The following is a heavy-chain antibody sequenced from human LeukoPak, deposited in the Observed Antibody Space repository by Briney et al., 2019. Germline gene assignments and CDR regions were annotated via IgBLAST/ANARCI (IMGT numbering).Heavy chain of an antibody. V-gene: IGHV4-39*07. D-gene: IGHD3-22*01. CDR3: ARVKKLPYYYDSSGYYVGSRYYYYYMDV. CDR1: GGSISSGSYD. CDR2: INHSGST. Sequence: PSETLSLTCTVSGGSISSGSYDWYWIRQPPGKGLEWIGEINHSGSTNYNPSLKSRVTISVDTSKNQFSLKLSSVTAADTAVYYCARVKKLPYYYDSSGYYVGSRYYYYYMDVWGKGTTVTVSS. J-gene: IGHJ6*03.